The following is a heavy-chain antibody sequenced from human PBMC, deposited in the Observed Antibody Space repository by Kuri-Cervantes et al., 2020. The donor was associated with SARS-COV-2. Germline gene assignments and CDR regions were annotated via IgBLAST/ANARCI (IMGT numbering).Heavy chain of an antibody. J-gene: IGHJ4*02. V-gene: IGHV4-61*01. CDR3: ARDIGYDYVWGSYRYKNRYFDY. CDR2: IYYSGST. Sequence: GSLRLSCTVSGGSVSSGSYYWSWIRQPPGKGLEWIGYIYYSGSTNYNPSLKSRVTISVDTSKNQFSLKLSSVTAADTAVYYCARDIGYDYVWGSYRYKNRYFDYWGQGTLVTVSS. D-gene: IGHD3-16*02. CDR1: GGSVSSGSYY.